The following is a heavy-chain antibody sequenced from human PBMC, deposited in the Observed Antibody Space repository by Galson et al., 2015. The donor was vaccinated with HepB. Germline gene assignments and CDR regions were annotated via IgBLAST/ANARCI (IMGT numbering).Heavy chain of an antibody. Sequence: SVKVSCKASGGTFSSYAISWVRQAPGQGLEWMGGIIPIFGTANYAQKFQGRVTITADESTSTAYMELSSLRSEDTAVYYCAGVGELHNYYYYYMDVWGKGTTVTVSS. J-gene: IGHJ6*03. V-gene: IGHV1-69*13. CDR2: IIPIFGTA. D-gene: IGHD3-16*01. CDR3: AGVGELHNYYYYYMDV. CDR1: GGTFSSYA.